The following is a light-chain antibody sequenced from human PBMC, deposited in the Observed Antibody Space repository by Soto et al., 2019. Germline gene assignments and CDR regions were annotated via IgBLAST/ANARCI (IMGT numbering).Light chain of an antibody. CDR1: SSDIGAYSY. CDR2: DVT. Sequence: QSALTQPASVAESPGQSITISCTGTSSDIGAYSYVSWYQHHPGKAPRLIIYDVTKRPSGVSDRFSASKSGNTASLTISGLQAEDEADYYCTSYTSSITVIFGGGTKLTVL. V-gene: IGLV2-14*03. J-gene: IGLJ2*01. CDR3: TSYTSSITVI.